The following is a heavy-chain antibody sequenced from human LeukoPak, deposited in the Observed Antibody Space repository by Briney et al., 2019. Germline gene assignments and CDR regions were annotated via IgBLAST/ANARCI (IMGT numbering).Heavy chain of an antibody. Sequence: GGSLRLSCAASGFTFSSYAMSWVRQAPGKGLEWVSAISGSGGSTYYADSVKGRFTISRDNSKNTLYLQMNSLRAEDTAVYYCARALGYDSSGYNDYWGQGTLVTVSP. D-gene: IGHD3-22*01. CDR3: ARALGYDSSGYNDY. J-gene: IGHJ4*02. V-gene: IGHV3-23*01. CDR2: ISGSGGST. CDR1: GFTFSSYA.